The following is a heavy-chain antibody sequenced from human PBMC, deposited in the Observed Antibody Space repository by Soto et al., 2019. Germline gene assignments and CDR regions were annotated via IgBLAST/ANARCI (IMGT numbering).Heavy chain of an antibody. J-gene: IGHJ4*02. Sequence: LSLTCTVSGGSISSGDYYWSWIRQPPGKGLEWIGYIYYSGSTYYNPSLKSRVTISVDTSKNQFSLKLSSVTAADTAVYYCARCIAARKFDYWGQGTLVTVSS. D-gene: IGHD6-6*01. CDR3: ARCIAARKFDY. V-gene: IGHV4-30-4*01. CDR2: IYYSGST. CDR1: GGSISSGDYY.